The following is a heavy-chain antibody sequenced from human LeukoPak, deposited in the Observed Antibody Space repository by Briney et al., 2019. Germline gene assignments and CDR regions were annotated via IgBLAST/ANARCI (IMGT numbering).Heavy chain of an antibody. Sequence: GGSPRLSCAASGFTFSSYAMSWVRQAPGKGLEWVSAISGSGGSTYYADSVKGRFTISRDNSKNTLYLQMNSLRAEDTAVYYCPRDGPLSGWYTEHAFDIWGQGTMVTVSS. V-gene: IGHV3-23*01. D-gene: IGHD6-19*01. CDR1: GFTFSSYA. CDR2: ISGSGGST. J-gene: IGHJ3*02. CDR3: PRDGPLSGWYTEHAFDI.